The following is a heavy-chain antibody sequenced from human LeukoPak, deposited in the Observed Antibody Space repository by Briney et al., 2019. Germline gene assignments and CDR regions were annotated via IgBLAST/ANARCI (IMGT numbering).Heavy chain of an antibody. J-gene: IGHJ4*02. CDR1: GYTFTDYY. CDR2: VDPRTGVT. CDR3: ATDNYGMLDY. D-gene: IGHD3-9*01. V-gene: IGHV1-2*02. Sequence: ASVKVSCRAFGYTFTDYYIHWVRRAPGQGLEWMGWVDPRTGVTRCTQKFQGRVTMTRDTSISTVYLDLNGLTFDDTAVYYCATDNYGMLDYWGQGTLVTVSS.